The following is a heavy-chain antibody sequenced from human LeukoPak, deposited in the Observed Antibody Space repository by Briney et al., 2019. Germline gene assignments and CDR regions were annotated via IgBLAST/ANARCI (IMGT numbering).Heavy chain of an antibody. CDR1: GDSIRSSRNY. CDR2: IYYSGST. V-gene: IGHV4-61*05. D-gene: IGHD3-22*01. CDR3: ARVTGYMIEDYFDY. Sequence: PSETLSLTCNVSGDSIRSSRNYWGWIRQPPGKGLEWIGYIYYSGSTNYNPSLKSRVTISVDTSKNQFSLKLSSVTAADTAVYYCARVTGYMIEDYFDYWGQGTLVTVSS. J-gene: IGHJ4*02.